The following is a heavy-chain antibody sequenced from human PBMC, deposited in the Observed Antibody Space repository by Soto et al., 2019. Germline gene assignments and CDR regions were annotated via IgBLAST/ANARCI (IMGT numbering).Heavy chain of an antibody. J-gene: IGHJ3*02. CDR3: AREDCSSTSCYHDAFDI. CDR1: GFTFSSYA. CDR2: ISYDGSNK. Sequence: QVQLVESEGGVVQPGRSLRLSCAASGFTFSSYAMHWVRQAPGKGLEWVAVISYDGSNKYYADSVKGRFTISRDNSKNTLYLQMNSLRAEDTAVYYCAREDCSSTSCYHDAFDIWGQGTMVTVSS. V-gene: IGHV3-30-3*01. D-gene: IGHD2-2*01.